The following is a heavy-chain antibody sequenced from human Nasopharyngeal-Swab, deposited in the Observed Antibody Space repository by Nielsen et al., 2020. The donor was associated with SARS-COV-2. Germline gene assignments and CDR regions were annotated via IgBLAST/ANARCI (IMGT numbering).Heavy chain of an antibody. V-gene: IGHV1-46*01. CDR2: INPSGGNT. Sequence: ASVKVSCKASGYTFISYYIHWVRQAPGQGLEWMGIINPSGGNTKYAQNYQGRVTLTRDTSTGTVHMDLSSLRSEDTAVYYCARVSEPSRSYYYYGMDVWGQGTTVTVSS. D-gene: IGHD1-26*01. CDR3: ARVSEPSRSYYYYGMDV. CDR1: GYTFISYY. J-gene: IGHJ6*02.